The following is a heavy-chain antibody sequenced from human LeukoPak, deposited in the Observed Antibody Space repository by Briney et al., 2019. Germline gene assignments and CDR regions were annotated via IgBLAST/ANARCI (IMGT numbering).Heavy chain of an antibody. J-gene: IGHJ2*01. Sequence: PSETLSLTCTVSGGSISSYYWSWIWQPPGKGLEWIGYIYYSGSTNYNPSLKSRVTISVDTSKNQFSLKLGSVTAADTAVYYCARGVKIEYSSSSRNWYFDLWGRGTLVTVSS. D-gene: IGHD6-6*01. CDR3: ARGVKIEYSSSSRNWYFDL. CDR2: IYYSGST. V-gene: IGHV4-59*08. CDR1: GGSISSYY.